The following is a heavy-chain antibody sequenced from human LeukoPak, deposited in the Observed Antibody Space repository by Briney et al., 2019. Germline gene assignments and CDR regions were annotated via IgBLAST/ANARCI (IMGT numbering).Heavy chain of an antibody. CDR3: ASSRNTGGYFDY. Sequence: SETLSLTCTVSGGSISSYYWSWIRQPPGKGLEWIGEINHSGSTNYNPSLKSRVTISVDTSKNQFSLKLSSVTAADTAVYYCASSRNTGGYFDYWGQGTLVTVSS. J-gene: IGHJ4*02. D-gene: IGHD7-27*01. CDR1: GGSISSYY. CDR2: INHSGST. V-gene: IGHV4-34*01.